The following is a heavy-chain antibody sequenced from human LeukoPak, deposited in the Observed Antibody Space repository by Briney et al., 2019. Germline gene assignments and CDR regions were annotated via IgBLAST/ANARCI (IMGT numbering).Heavy chain of an antibody. CDR1: GGSISSSSYY. J-gene: IGHJ4*02. V-gene: IGHV4-39*01. Sequence: AETLSLTCTVSGGSISSSSYYWGWIRQPPGKGLEWIVSIYYSGSNYYNPSLKSLHTISVDTSKNQFSLKLSAVTAADSAVYYCARRLRQQLADYWGQGTLVIVSS. D-gene: IGHD6-13*01. CDR3: ARRLRQQLADY. CDR2: IYYSGSN.